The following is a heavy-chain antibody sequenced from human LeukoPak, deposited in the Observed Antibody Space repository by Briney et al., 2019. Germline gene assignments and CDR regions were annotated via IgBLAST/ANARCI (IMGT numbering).Heavy chain of an antibody. V-gene: IGHV1-8*01. D-gene: IGHD3-10*01. CDR1: GYTFTSYD. J-gene: IGHJ3*02. CDR3: ARRWILWFGESGAFDI. CDR2: MNPISGNT. Sequence: GASVKVSCKSSGYTFTSYDINWVRQATGQGLEWMGWMNPISGNTGYAQKFQGRVTMTRNTSISTAYMELSSLRPEDTAVYYCARRWILWFGESGAFDIWGQGTMVTVSS.